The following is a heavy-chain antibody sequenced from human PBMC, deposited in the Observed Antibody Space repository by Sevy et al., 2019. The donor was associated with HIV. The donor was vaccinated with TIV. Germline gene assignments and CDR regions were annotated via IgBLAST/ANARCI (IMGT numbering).Heavy chain of an antibody. V-gene: IGHV3-30-3*01. J-gene: IGHJ4*02. Sequence: GGSLRLSCVASGFTFSGYAMHWVRQAPGKGLEWVAVISFDGSNKYYADSVKGRFTISRDNSKNTLYLQMNSLRVEDTAVYYCARGRGGVVAGTGYFDYWGQGTLVTVSS. CDR2: ISFDGSNK. CDR3: ARGRGGVVAGTGYFDY. D-gene: IGHD6-19*01. CDR1: GFTFSGYA.